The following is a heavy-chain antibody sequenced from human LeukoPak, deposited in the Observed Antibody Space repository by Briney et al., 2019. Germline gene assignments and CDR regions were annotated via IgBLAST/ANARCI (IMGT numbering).Heavy chain of an antibody. CDR2: IIPIFGTA. Sequence: RASVKVSCKASGGTFSSYAISWVRQAPGQGLEWMGGIIPIFGTANYAQKFQGRVTITADKSTSTAYMELSSLRSEDTAVYYCARSGAVAGVFYYYYMDVWGKGTTVTVSS. J-gene: IGHJ6*03. CDR3: ARSGAVAGVFYYYYMDV. D-gene: IGHD6-19*01. V-gene: IGHV1-69*06. CDR1: GGTFSSYA.